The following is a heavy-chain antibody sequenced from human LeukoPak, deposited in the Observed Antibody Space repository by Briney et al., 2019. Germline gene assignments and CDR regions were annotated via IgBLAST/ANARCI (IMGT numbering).Heavy chain of an antibody. CDR1: GGSISSYY. J-gene: IGHJ6*02. Sequence: SETLSLTCTVSGGSISSYYWSWIRQPPGKGLEWIGYIYYSGSTNYNPSLKSRVTISVDTSKNKFSLKLSSVTAADTAVYYCARHPSGGGGNYDGMYVWGQGATVTVSS. CDR3: ARHPSGGGGNYDGMYV. CDR2: IYYSGST. V-gene: IGHV4-59*08. D-gene: IGHD1-26*01.